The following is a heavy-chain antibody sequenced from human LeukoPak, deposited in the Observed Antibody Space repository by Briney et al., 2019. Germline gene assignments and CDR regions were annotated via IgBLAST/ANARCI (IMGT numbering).Heavy chain of an antibody. J-gene: IGHJ4*02. CDR1: GGSISSTTYY. CDR3: ARGPTVKYFDY. CDR2: IFYSGST. D-gene: IGHD4-11*01. Sequence: SETLSLTCTVSGGSISSTTYYWGWIRQPPGKGLEWIGTIFYSGSTYYNPSLKSRVTISVDTPKNQFSLKLSSVTAADTAVYYCARGPTVKYFDYWGQGTLVTVSS. V-gene: IGHV4-39*07.